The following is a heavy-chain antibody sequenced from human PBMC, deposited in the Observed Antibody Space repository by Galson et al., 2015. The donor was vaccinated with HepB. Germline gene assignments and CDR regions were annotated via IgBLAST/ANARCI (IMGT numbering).Heavy chain of an antibody. CDR3: ARGVNTMIVAAKDY. Sequence: SVKVSCKASGYTFTGYYMHWVRQAPGQGLEWMGRINPNSGGTNYAQKFQGRVTMTRDTSISTAYMELSRLRSDDTAVYYCARGVNTMIVAAKDYWGQGTLVTVSS. D-gene: IGHD3-22*01. CDR2: INPNSGGT. CDR1: GYTFTGYY. J-gene: IGHJ4*02. V-gene: IGHV1-2*06.